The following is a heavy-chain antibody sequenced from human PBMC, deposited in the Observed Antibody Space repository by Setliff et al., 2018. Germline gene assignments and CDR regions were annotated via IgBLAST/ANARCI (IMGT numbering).Heavy chain of an antibody. CDR3: ARGPAGTYAFDI. Sequence: ASVKVSCKTSGYPFTDYYIHWVRQAPGQGLEWMGRINPKNGDIFYAPKFAGRVTMTRDTSISTAYIELSRLRSDDTAVYYCARGPAGTYAFDIWGQGTMVTVS. CDR2: INPKNGDI. V-gene: IGHV1-2*06. D-gene: IGHD1-7*01. CDR1: GYPFTDYY. J-gene: IGHJ3*02.